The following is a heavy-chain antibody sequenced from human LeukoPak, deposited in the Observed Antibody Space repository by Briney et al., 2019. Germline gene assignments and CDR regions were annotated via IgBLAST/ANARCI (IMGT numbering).Heavy chain of an antibody. Sequence: SATLSLTCTVSGGSISSHYWSWIRQPPGKGLEWIGYIYYSGSTNYNPSLKSRVTISVDTSKNQFSLKLSSVTAAATAVYYCARGGRNCSGGSCYSHTPSYYYYYMDVWGKGTTVTVSS. J-gene: IGHJ6*03. CDR3: ARGGRNCSGGSCYSHTPSYYYYYMDV. CDR1: GGSISSHY. D-gene: IGHD2-15*01. CDR2: IYYSGST. V-gene: IGHV4-59*11.